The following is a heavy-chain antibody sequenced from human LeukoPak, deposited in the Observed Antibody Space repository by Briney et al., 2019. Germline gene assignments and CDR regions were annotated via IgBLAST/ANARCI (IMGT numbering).Heavy chain of an antibody. Sequence: LETLSLTCAVYGGSFSGYYWSWIRQPPGKGLEWIGEINHSGSTYYNPSLKSRVTISVDTSKNQFSLKLSSVTAADTAVYYCVRGYCSGGSCYSYYYYNYMDVWGKGTTVTVSS. CDR2: INHSGST. D-gene: IGHD2-15*01. CDR1: GGSFSGYY. V-gene: IGHV4-34*01. J-gene: IGHJ6*03. CDR3: VRGYCSGGSCYSYYYYNYMDV.